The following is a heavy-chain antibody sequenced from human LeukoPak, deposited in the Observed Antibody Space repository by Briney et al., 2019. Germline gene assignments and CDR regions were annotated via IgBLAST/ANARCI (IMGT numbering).Heavy chain of an antibody. CDR1: GGSISSGGYS. D-gene: IGHD2-21*01. V-gene: IGHV4-30-2*01. J-gene: IGHJ5*02. CDR3: ARICGFGGHLVGWFDP. Sequence: SQTLSLTCAVSGGSISSGGYSWSWIRQPPGEGLGWIGYIYDSGSTYYNPSLKSRVTISVDRSKNPFSLKLSPATAAHTAVYYCARICGFGGHLVGWFDPWGQGTLVTVSS. CDR2: IYDSGST.